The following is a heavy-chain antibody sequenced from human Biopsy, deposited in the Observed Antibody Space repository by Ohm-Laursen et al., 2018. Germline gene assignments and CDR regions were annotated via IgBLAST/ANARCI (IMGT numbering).Heavy chain of an antibody. CDR2: IYSNGNT. J-gene: IGHJ3*02. Sequence: SQTLSLTCVVYGGSFSDYYWSWIRQPAGKGLEWIGRIYSNGNTNYNPSLKSRVSMSVDTSKNHFSLNLTSVTAADTAVYYCARDEGLLRAFDIWGQGTLGTVSS. D-gene: IGHD1-26*01. V-gene: IGHV4-4*07. CDR3: ARDEGLLRAFDI. CDR1: GGSFSDYY.